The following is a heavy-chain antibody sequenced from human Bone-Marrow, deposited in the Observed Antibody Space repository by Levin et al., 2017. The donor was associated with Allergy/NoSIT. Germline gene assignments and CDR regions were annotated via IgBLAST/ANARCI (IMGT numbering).Heavy chain of an antibody. Sequence: SVKVSCKASGGSFTTYRLNWVRQAPGQGLEWMGRITPVLDIVDYPQNFQDRVTFTADKSTNTAYMELRSLRSEDTAVYYCATEGGAETDLVLVFDHWGQGTQVTVSS. V-gene: IGHV1-69*04. J-gene: IGHJ4*02. CDR1: GGSFTTYR. CDR2: ITPVLDIV. D-gene: IGHD2-8*02. CDR3: ATEGGAETDLVLVFDH.